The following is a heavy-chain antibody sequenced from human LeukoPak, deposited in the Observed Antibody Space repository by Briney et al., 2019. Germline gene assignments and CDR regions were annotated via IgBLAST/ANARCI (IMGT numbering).Heavy chain of an antibody. Sequence: SETLSVTCAVYGGSFSSYYWSWIRQPPGKGLEWIGYIYYSGSTNYNPSIKSRVTISVDTSKNQFSLKLSSVTAADTAVYYCARVDGGGDAFDIWGQGTKGTASS. J-gene: IGHJ3*02. CDR1: GGSFSSYY. V-gene: IGHV4-59*01. CDR3: ARVDGGGDAFDI. CDR2: IYYSGST. D-gene: IGHD3-10*01.